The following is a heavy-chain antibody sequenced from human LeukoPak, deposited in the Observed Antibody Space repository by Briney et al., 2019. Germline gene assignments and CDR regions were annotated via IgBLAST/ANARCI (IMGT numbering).Heavy chain of an antibody. V-gene: IGHV4-4*07. D-gene: IGHD3-22*01. CDR1: GGSISSYY. CDR3: ARDGDYYDSSGHWYFDL. J-gene: IGHJ2*01. Sequence: SETLSLTCTVSGGSISSYYWSWIRQPAGKGLEWIGRIYTSGSTNYNPSLKSRVTMSVDTSKNQFSLKLSSVTAEDTAVYYCARDGDYYDSSGHWYFDLWGRGTLVTVSS. CDR2: IYTSGST.